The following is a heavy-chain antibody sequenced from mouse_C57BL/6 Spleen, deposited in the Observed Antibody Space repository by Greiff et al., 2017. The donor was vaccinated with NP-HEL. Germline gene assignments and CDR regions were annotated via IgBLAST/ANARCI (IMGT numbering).Heavy chain of an antibody. J-gene: IGHJ4*01. CDR3: ARIDGAMDY. D-gene: IGHD2-3*01. CDR1: GFNIKDYY. Sequence: EVKLQESGAELVKPGASVKLSCTASGFNIKDYYMHWVKQRTEQGLEWIGRIDPEDGETKYAPKFQVKATIPADTSSNTAYLQLSSLTSEDTAVYYCARIDGAMDYWGQGTSVTVSS. V-gene: IGHV14-2*01. CDR2: IDPEDGET.